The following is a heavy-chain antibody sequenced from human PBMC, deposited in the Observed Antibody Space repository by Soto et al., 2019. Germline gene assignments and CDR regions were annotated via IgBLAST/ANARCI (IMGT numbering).Heavy chain of an antibody. D-gene: IGHD1-1*01. CDR3: ARGTYRASWGMDV. CDR1: GGSISSGGYY. Sequence: QVQLQESGPGLVKPSQTLSLTCTVSGGSISSGGYYWSWIRQHPGKGLEWIGYIYYSGSTYYNPALSSRVTISVDTSKYQFSLKLSSVTAADTAVYYCARGTYRASWGMDVWGQGTTVTVSS. J-gene: IGHJ6*02. CDR2: IYYSGST. V-gene: IGHV4-31*03.